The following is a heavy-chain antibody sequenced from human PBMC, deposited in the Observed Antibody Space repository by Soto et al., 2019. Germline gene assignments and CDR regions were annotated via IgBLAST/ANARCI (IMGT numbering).Heavy chain of an antibody. J-gene: IGHJ5*02. CDR1: GYTFTSYA. CDR2: INAGNGNT. CDR3: ARERFLEWLSSPDNWFDP. D-gene: IGHD3-3*01. V-gene: IGHV1-3*01. Sequence: ASVKVSCKASGYTFTSYAMHWVRQAPGQRLEWMGWINAGNGNTKYSQKFQGRVTITRDTSASTAYMELSSLRSEDTAVYYCARERFLEWLSSPDNWFDPWGQGTLVTVSS.